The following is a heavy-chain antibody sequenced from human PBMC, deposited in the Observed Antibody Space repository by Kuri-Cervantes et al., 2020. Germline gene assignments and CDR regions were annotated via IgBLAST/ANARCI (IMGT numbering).Heavy chain of an antibody. V-gene: IGHV3-19*01. D-gene: IGHD5-24*01. Sequence: GGSLRLSCVASGFTFSNSDMNWVRQAPGKGLEWASGVSWNGSRTHYADSVKDRFIISRDNSKNTLYLQMNSLRAEDTAVYYCAKDGGDGYNSDLDYWGQGTLVTVSS. CDR1: GFTFSNSD. CDR3: AKDGGDGYNSDLDY. CDR2: VSWNGSRT. J-gene: IGHJ4*02.